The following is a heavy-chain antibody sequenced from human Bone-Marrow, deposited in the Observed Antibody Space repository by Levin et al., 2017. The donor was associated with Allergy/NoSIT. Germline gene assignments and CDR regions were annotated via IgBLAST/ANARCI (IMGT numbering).Heavy chain of an antibody. V-gene: IGHV3-30*04. CDR1: GFIFSDYG. D-gene: IGHD6-19*01. CDR2: ISFDGTNT. J-gene: IGHJ5*02. CDR3: AREAVAGPGLNWLDP. Sequence: GGSLRLSCAASGFIFSDYGIHWVRQAPGKGLEWLAVISFDGTNTYYGDSVKGRFTISRDNSKNTLYLQMNSLRGEDTAVYYCAREAVAGPGLNWLDPWGQGTLVTVSS.